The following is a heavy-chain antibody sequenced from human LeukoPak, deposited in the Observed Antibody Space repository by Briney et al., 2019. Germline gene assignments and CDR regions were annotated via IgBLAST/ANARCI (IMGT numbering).Heavy chain of an antibody. CDR3: AKEYTPSSPLGELDS. V-gene: IGHV3-30*02. Sequence: GGSLRLSCAGSGFNLNSYAMHWVRQAPGKGLKWVAVIRHDEANSFYADSVQGRFTISRDTSKKLLYLQMNSLRVEDTAVYYCAKEYTPSSPLGELDSWGQGTLVTVSS. D-gene: IGHD6-6*01. CDR2: IRHDEANS. J-gene: IGHJ4*02. CDR1: GFNLNSYA.